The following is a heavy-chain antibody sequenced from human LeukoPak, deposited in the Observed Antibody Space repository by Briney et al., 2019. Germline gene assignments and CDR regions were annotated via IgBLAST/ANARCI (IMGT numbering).Heavy chain of an antibody. Sequence: GGSLRLSCAASGFTFSSYAMSWVRQAPGKGLEWVSAISGSGGSTYYADSVKGRFTISRDNSKNTLYLQMNSLRAQDTAVYYCAKDQGRYYDSSGYYPFDYWGQGTLVTVSS. J-gene: IGHJ4*02. V-gene: IGHV3-23*01. CDR2: ISGSGGST. CDR3: AKDQGRYYDSSGYYPFDY. D-gene: IGHD3-22*01. CDR1: GFTFSSYA.